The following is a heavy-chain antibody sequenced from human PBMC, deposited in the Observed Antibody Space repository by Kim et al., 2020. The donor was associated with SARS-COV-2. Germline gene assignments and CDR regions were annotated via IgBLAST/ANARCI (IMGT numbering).Heavy chain of an antibody. CDR2: ISYDGSNK. J-gene: IGHJ5*02. CDR1: GFTFSSYA. Sequence: GGSLRLSCAASGFTFSSYAMHWVRQAPGKGLEWVAVISYDGSNKYYADSVKGRFTISRDNSKNTLYLQMNSLRAEDTAVYYCARDQAVGRAAAGTFPGWFDPWGQGTLVTVSS. CDR3: ARDQAVGRAAAGTFPGWFDP. V-gene: IGHV3-30*04. D-gene: IGHD6-13*01.